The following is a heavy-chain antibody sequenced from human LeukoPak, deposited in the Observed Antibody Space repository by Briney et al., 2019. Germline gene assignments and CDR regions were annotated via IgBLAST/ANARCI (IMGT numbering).Heavy chain of an antibody. CDR3: AKDRSYDSSGYPDY. Sequence: GGSLRLSCAASGNYWMHWVRQAPGKGLVWVSHINSDGSWTSYADSVKGRFTISRDNSKNTLYLQMNSLRAEDTAVYYCAKDRSYDSSGYPDYWGQGTLVTVSS. J-gene: IGHJ4*02. D-gene: IGHD3-22*01. CDR1: GNYW. V-gene: IGHV3-74*01. CDR2: INSDGSWT.